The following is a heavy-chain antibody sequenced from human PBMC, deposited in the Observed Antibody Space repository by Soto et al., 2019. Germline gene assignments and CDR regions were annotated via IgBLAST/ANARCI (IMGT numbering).Heavy chain of an antibody. D-gene: IGHD2-15*01. CDR2: ISGSGGPT. CDR3: VKGLVVDFTPAFWY. Sequence: GGSLRLSCAASGFTFSSHAMSWVRQAPGKGLEWVSGISGSGGPTYYADSVRGRSTISRDNSNYMLYLQLNGLRDEDTALYYCVKGLVVDFTPAFWYWGQGALVTVSS. V-gene: IGHV3-23*01. J-gene: IGHJ4*02. CDR1: GFTFSSHA.